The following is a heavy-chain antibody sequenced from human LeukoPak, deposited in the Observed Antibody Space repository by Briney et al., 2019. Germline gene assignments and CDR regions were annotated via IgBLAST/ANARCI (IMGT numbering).Heavy chain of an antibody. J-gene: IGHJ4*02. V-gene: IGHV3-48*03. CDR2: INSATTI. D-gene: IGHD3-10*01. CDR3: ARGYYYGSGSYSLVFDY. Sequence: GGSLRLSCGAYGFTFSSSEMDWVRQAPGKGLEWVASINSATTIYYADSVKGRFTISRDNTKNSVYLQMSSLRAEDTAVYYCARGYYYGSGSYSLVFDYWGQGILVTVSS. CDR1: GFTFSSSE.